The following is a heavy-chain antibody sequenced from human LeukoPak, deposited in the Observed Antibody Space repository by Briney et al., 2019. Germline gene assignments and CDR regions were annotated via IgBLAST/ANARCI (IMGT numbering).Heavy chain of an antibody. CDR2: IKSKTDGGTT. V-gene: IGHV3-15*01. CDR1: GFTFSNAW. J-gene: IGHJ5*02. CDR3: TTEVVVVVAATNWFDP. D-gene: IGHD2-15*01. Sequence: GGSLRLSCEASGFTFSNAWMSWVRQAPGKGREWVGRIKSKTDGGTTDYAAPVKGRFTISRDDSKNTLYLQMNSLKTEDTAVYYCTTEVVVVVAATNWFDPWGQGTLVTVSS.